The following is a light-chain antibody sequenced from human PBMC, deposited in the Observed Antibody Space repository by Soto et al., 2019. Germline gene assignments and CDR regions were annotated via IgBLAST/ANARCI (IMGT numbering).Light chain of an antibody. Sequence: EIVLTQSPGTLSLSPGQRATLSCRASQTITTLAWYQRKPGQAPRLLIYRVSSRATGVPDRFSGSGSGTDYTLTISRLESEDFAVYYCQQYGNLPLTLGGGTKVDSK. CDR2: RVS. CDR1: QTITT. J-gene: IGKJ4*01. CDR3: QQYGNLPLT. V-gene: IGKV3-20*01.